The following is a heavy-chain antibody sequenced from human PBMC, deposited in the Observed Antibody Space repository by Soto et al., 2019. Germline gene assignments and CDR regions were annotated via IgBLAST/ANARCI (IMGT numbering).Heavy chain of an antibody. J-gene: IGHJ4*02. V-gene: IGHV4-39*01. D-gene: IGHD3-10*01. CDR1: GVSISDTSYY. CDR3: ARQGSY. Sequence: QLQLQESGPGLVKPSETLSLTCNVSGVSISDTSYYWGWIRQPPGKGLEWIGTIYFNGNTFYNPSLKSRRTTSVDTSKNQFSLRLTSVTAADTAVYYCARQGSYWGQGTLVAVSS. CDR2: IYFNGNT.